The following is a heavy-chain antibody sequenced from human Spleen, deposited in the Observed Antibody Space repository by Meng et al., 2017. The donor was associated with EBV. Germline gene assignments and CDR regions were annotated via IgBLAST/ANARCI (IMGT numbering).Heavy chain of an antibody. Sequence: AQVKESGGGVVQPGGARRRAFVGSGISAYWMYWVRQVPGKGLVWVARINEDGSVINYADSVKGRFTISRDNAKNTVSLQMNSLRVEDTALYYCAKDCFGARDFWGQGTLVTVSS. CDR1: GISAYW. CDR3: AKDCFGARDF. J-gene: IGHJ4*02. D-gene: IGHD1-26*01. V-gene: IGHV3-74*01. CDR2: INEDGSVI.